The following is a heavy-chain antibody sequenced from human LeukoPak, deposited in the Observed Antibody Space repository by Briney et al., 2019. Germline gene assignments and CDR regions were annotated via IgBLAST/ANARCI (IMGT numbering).Heavy chain of an antibody. V-gene: IGHV1-69*13. Sequence: SVKVSCKASGGTFSSYAISWVRQAPGQELEWMGGIIPIFGTANYAQKFQGRVTITADESTSTAYMELSSLRSEDTAVYYCARGYYYDSSGYYYFFDYWGQGTLVTVSS. J-gene: IGHJ4*02. D-gene: IGHD3-22*01. CDR2: IIPIFGTA. CDR1: GGTFSSYA. CDR3: ARGYYYDSSGYYYFFDY.